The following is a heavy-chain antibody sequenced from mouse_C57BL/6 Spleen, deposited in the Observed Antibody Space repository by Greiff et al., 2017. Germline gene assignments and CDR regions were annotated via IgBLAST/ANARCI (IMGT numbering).Heavy chain of an antibody. D-gene: IGHD4-1*01. CDR2: ISDGGSYT. J-gene: IGHJ2*01. Sequence: EVKVVESGGGLVKPGGSLKLYCAASGFTFSSYAMSWVRQTPEKRLEWVATISDGGSYTYYPDNVKGRFTISRDNAKNNLYLQMSHLKSEDTAMYYCARGLGLFDYWGQGTTLTVSS. CDR3: ARGLGLFDY. CDR1: GFTFSSYA. V-gene: IGHV5-4*03.